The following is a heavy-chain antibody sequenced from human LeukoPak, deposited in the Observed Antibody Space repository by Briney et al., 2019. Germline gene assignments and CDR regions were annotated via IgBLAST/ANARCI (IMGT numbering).Heavy chain of an antibody. D-gene: IGHD3-9*01. CDR1: GGSISSSSYY. CDR2: IYYSGST. V-gene: IGHV4-39*01. J-gene: IGHJ4*02. Sequence: PSETLSLTCTVSGGSISSSSYYWGWIRQPPGKGLEWIGGIYYSGSTYYNPSLKSRVTISVDTSKNQFSLKLSSVTAADTAVYYCARHDGPLVRYFDWLLERDYWGQGTLVTVSS. CDR3: ARHDGPLVRYFDWLLERDY.